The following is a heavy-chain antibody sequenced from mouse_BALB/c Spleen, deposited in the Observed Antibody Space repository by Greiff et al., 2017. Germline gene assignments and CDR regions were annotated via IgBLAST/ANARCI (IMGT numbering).Heavy chain of an antibody. CDR2: ISSGGSYT. CDR1: GFTFSSYG. D-gene: IGHD1-2*01. CDR3: ARHGHYYGYDAMDY. J-gene: IGHJ4*01. Sequence: EVHLVESGGDLVKPGGSLKLSCAASGFTFSSYGMSWVRQTPDKRLEWVATISSGGSYTYYPDSVKGRFTISRDNAKNTLYLQMSSLKSEDTAMYYCARHGHYYGYDAMDYWGQGTSVTVSS. V-gene: IGHV5-6*01.